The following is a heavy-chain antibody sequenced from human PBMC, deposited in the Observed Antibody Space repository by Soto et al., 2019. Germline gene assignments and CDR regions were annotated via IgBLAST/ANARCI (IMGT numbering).Heavy chain of an antibody. CDR3: TRLAFGSTWYGFDY. D-gene: IGHD6-13*01. CDR2: IKNKPENYAT. J-gene: IGHJ4*02. CDR1: GFTFSDYA. Sequence: PGGSLRLSCAASGFTFSDYAIHWVRQASGKGLEWVGRIKNKPENYATEYAASVKDRFTISRDDSKNTAYLQMNSLRTEDTAVYYCTRLAFGSTWYGFDYWGLGTLVTGSS. V-gene: IGHV3-73*01.